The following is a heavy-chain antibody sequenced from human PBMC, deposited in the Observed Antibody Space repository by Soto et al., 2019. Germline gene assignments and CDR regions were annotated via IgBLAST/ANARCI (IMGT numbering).Heavy chain of an antibody. V-gene: IGHV4-59*02. J-gene: IGHJ6*02. CDR2: TAYTGNT. CDR1: GGSVTSYH. Sequence: SETLSLTCVVSGGSVTSYHWSWIRQFPGKGLEWIAYTAYTGNTNYNPSLKSRVTISIDTTKNQLSLKLTSMTAADTAMYYCALHPRPYDFWSGSNYYYGMDVWGQGTTVTVSS. CDR3: ALHPRPYDFWSGSNYYYGMDV. D-gene: IGHD3-3*01.